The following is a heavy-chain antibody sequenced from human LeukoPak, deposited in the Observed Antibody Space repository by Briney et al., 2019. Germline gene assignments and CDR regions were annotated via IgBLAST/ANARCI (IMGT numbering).Heavy chain of an antibody. V-gene: IGHV4-34*01. CDR3: ARTLDY. J-gene: IGHJ4*02. CDR1: GGSFSGYY. Sequence: SETLSLACAVYGGSFSGYYWSWIRQPPGKGLEWIGEINHSGSTNYNPSLKSRVTISVDTSKNQFSLKLSSVTAADTAVYYCARTLDYWGQGTLVTVSS. CDR2: INHSGST.